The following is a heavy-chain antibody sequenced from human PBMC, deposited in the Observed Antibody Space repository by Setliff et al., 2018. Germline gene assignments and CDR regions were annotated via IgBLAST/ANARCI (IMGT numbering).Heavy chain of an antibody. CDR1: GYSFSTCW. CDR3: ARHPYYYGSGTYLDNNNRWFDP. CDR2: IYPGDSIT. J-gene: IGHJ5*02. D-gene: IGHD3-10*01. V-gene: IGHV5-51*01. Sequence: GESLKISCEGSGYSFSTCWIGCVRQMPGKGLEWMGIIYPGDSITRYSPSLQGQVTISVDKYINTAYLQWSSLRAADTAIYYCARHPYYYGSGTYLDNNNRWFDPWGQGTLVTVSS.